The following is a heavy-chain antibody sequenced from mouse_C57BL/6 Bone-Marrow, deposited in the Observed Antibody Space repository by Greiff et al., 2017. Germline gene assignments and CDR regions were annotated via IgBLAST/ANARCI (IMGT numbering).Heavy chain of an antibody. D-gene: IGHD4-1*01. CDR1: GYAFSTYW. CDR3: ARNWDYFDY. CDR2: IYPGDGDT. V-gene: IGHV1-80*01. Sequence: VQLQQSGAELVKPGASVKISCKASGYAFSTYWMNWVKQRPGQGLEWIGQIYPGDGDTNYNGKFKGKATLTADKSSSSLAAEDSAVYFCARNWDYFDYWGQGTTLTVSA. J-gene: IGHJ2*01.